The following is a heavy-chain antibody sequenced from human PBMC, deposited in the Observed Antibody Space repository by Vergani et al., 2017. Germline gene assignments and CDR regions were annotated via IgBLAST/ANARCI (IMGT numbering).Heavy chain of an antibody. CDR1: GFSLSTSGVG. V-gene: IGHV2-5*02. CDR2: IYWDDDQ. Sequence: QITLKESGPTLVKPTQTLTLTCTFSGFSLSTSGVGVGWIRQPPGKALEWLALIYWDDDQPYSPSLKSRLTITKDTSKNQVVLTMTNMDPVDTGTYYCALEYSSSSYLRGAFDIWGQGTMVTVSS. D-gene: IGHD6-6*01. CDR3: ALEYSSSSYLRGAFDI. J-gene: IGHJ3*02.